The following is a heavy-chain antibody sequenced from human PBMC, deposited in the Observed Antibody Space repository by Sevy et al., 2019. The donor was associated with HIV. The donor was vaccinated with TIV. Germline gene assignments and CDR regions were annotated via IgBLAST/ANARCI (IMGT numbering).Heavy chain of an antibody. CDR2: IKKDGSEK. V-gene: IGHV3-7*03. CDR1: GFTFNSYW. Sequence: GGSLRLSCAASGFTFNSYWMSWVRQAPGKGLEWVANIKKDGSEKYYVDSVKGRFTISRDNAKNSLYLQMGSLRAEDTAVYYCARDCSSANCLWGMDVWGQGTTVTVSS. D-gene: IGHD2-2*01. J-gene: IGHJ6*02. CDR3: ARDCSSANCLWGMDV.